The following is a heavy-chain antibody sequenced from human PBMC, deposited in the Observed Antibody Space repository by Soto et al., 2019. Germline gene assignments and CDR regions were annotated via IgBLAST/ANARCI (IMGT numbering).Heavy chain of an antibody. CDR1: GISFSNYW. V-gene: IGHV3-7*04. J-gene: IGHJ4*02. CDR2: IEQDGRET. CDR3: AGGSGWTEDY. D-gene: IGHD6-19*01. Sequence: EVQLVESGGGLVQPGGSLRLSCVVSGISFSNYWMNWVRQAPGKGPEWVANIEQDGRETNYVDSVKGRFTISRDNAKNSLYLQLNNLRVEDTVMYYCAGGSGWTEDYWGQGTLVTVSS.